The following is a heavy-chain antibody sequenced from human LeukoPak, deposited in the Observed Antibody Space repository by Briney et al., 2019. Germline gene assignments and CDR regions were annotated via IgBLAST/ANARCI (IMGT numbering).Heavy chain of an antibody. Sequence: ASVKVSCKGSGYTFTGYYMHWVRQAPGQGLEWMGWINPNSGGTNYAQKFQGRVTRTRDTSISTAYMELSRLRSDDTAVYYCARDRVPDNYYYYHMDVWGKGTTVTVSS. J-gene: IGHJ6*03. CDR2: INPNSGGT. D-gene: IGHD2-2*01. CDR1: GYTFTGYY. V-gene: IGHV1-2*02. CDR3: ARDRVPDNYYYYHMDV.